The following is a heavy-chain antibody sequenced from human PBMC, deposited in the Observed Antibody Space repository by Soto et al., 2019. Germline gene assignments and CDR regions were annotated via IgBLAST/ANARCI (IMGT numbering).Heavy chain of an antibody. D-gene: IGHD3-3*01. Sequence: QVQLVQSGAEVKKPGASVKVSCKASGYTFTSYGISWVRQAPGQGLEWMGWISAYNGNTNYAQKLQGRVTMTTDTSTSTAYMELRSLRSDDTAVYYCARGAQSNDFWSGKYYYDYMDVWGKGTTVTVSS. CDR3: ARGAQSNDFWSGKYYYDYMDV. J-gene: IGHJ6*03. CDR1: GYTFTSYG. CDR2: ISAYNGNT. V-gene: IGHV1-18*01.